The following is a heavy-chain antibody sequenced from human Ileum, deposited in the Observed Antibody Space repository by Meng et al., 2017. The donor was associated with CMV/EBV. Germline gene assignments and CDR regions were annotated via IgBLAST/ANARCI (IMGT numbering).Heavy chain of an antibody. CDR3: AKDVGDYEESGYGVWYFDY. D-gene: IGHD3-3*01. Sequence: AMSGGGREPGKGLEWVETISGKGASRWYEEGVRGRFTTSRDNSKNTLDTQMNNLRAEDTAVYDGAKDVGDYEESGYGVWYFDYWGQGTLVTVSS. CDR1: A. V-gene: IGHV3-23*01. CDR2: ISGKGASR. J-gene: IGHJ4*02.